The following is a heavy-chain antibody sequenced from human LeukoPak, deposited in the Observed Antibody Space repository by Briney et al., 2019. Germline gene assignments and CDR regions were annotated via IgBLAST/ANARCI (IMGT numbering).Heavy chain of an antibody. Sequence: SQTLSLTCVVYGGSLSDYYWSWIRQPPGKGLEWIGEINHSGSTNYNPSLKSRVTISVDTSKNQFSLKLSSVTAADTAVYYCARERRPIDRIGSDYAYYYYYMDVWGKGTTVTVSS. CDR3: ARERRPIDRIGSDYAYYYYYMDV. CDR1: GGSLSDYY. J-gene: IGHJ6*03. V-gene: IGHV4-34*01. CDR2: INHSGST. D-gene: IGHD4-17*01.